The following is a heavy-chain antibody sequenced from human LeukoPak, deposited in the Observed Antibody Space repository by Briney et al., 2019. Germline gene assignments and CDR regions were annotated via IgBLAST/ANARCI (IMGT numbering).Heavy chain of an antibody. CDR3: ARPALYLHGDFPRV. D-gene: IGHD4-17*01. Sequence: TGGSLRLSCTVSGFIFSNTEMNWVRQAPGKGLERVSFISSSGGVTNYADSVKGRFTISRDNAKKSLYLQMNSLTAEDTAVYYCARPALYLHGDFPRVWGRGTTVIVSS. V-gene: IGHV3-48*03. CDR1: GFIFSNTE. CDR2: ISSSGGVT. J-gene: IGHJ6*04.